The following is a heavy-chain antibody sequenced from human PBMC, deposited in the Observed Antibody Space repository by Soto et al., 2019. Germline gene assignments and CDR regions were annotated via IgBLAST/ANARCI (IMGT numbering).Heavy chain of an antibody. V-gene: IGHV3-30-3*01. CDR2: ISYDGSNK. CDR3: AREGWLRPDTDTAMVTYYYYGMDV. Sequence: PGGSLRLSCAASGFTFSSYAMHWVRQAPGKGLEWVAVISYDGSNKYYADSVKGRFTISRDNSKNTLYLQMNSLRAEDTAVYYCAREGWLRPDTDTAMVTYYYYGMDVWGQGTTVTVSS. D-gene: IGHD5-18*01. CDR1: GFTFSSYA. J-gene: IGHJ6*02.